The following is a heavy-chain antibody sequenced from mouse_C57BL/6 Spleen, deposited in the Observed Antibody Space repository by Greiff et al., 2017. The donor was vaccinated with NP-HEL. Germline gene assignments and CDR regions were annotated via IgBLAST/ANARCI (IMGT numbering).Heavy chain of an antibody. D-gene: IGHD2-5*01. CDR3: ARDTYYSNYAWFAY. J-gene: IGHJ3*01. CDR1: GYSITSGYD. CDR2: ISYSGST. Sequence: EVKLQESGPGMVKPSQSLTLTCTVTGYSITSGYDWHWIRHFPGNKLEWMGYISYSGSTNYNPSLKSRISITHDTSKNHFFLKLNSVTTEDTATYYCARDTYYSNYAWFAYWGQGTLVTVSA. V-gene: IGHV3-1*01.